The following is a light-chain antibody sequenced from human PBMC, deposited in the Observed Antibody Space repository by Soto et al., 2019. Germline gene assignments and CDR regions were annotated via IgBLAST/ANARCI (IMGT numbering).Light chain of an antibody. J-gene: IGLJ3*02. CDR2: STN. CDR3: VLSLPRGVWE. CDR1: SGSVSTSNY. V-gene: IGLV8-61*01. Sequence: QTVVTQEPSFSVSPGGTVTLTCGLTSGSVSTSNYPSWYQQTPGQTPRTLIYSTNFRSSGVPDRFSGSILGNKASLTITGAQADDESHYFCVLSLPRGVWEFGGGTKLTVL.